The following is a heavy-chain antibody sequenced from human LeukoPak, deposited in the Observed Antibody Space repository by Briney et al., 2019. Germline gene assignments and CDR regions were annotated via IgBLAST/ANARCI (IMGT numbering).Heavy chain of an antibody. CDR3: ARDPMVRGVITNWFDP. V-gene: IGHV3-74*01. CDR1: GFTFTSYW. Sequence: GGSLRLSCTASGFTFTSYWMQWVRQAPGEGLVWVSCINNDGSSTNYADSVKGRFTISRDNAKNSLYLQMNSLRAEDTAVYYCARDPMVRGVITNWFDPWGQGTLVTVSS. J-gene: IGHJ5*02. CDR2: INNDGSST. D-gene: IGHD3-10*01.